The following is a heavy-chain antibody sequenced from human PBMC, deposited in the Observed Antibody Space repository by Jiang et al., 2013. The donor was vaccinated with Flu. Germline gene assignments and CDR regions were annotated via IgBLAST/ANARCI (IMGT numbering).Heavy chain of an antibody. CDR3: AREWGPITIDGMDV. V-gene: IGHV3-48*02. CDR2: ISSSSSTI. D-gene: IGHD3-3*01. Sequence: VQLLESGGGLVQTGGSLRLSCAASGFTFGSYAMNWVRQAPGKGLEWVSYISSSSSTIYYADSVKGRFTISRDNAKNSLYLQMNSLRDEDTAVYYCAREWGPITIDGMDVWGQGTTVTVSS. CDR1: GFTFGSYA. J-gene: IGHJ6*02.